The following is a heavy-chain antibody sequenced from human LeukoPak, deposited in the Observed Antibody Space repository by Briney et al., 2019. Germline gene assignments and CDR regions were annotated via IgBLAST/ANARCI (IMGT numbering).Heavy chain of an antibody. CDR3: ARRNIEVAGNSFDY. J-gene: IGHJ4*02. CDR1: GFTIDDYG. Sequence: GGSLRLSCAASGFTIDDYGMSWVRQAPGKGLEWASGINWNGGSTGYADSVKGRFTISRDNAKSSLYLQMNSLRAEDTALYYCARRNIEVAGNSFDYWGQGTLVTVSS. D-gene: IGHD6-19*01. CDR2: INWNGGST. V-gene: IGHV3-20*04.